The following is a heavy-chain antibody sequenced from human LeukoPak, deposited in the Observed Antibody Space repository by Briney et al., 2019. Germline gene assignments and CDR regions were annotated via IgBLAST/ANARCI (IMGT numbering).Heavy chain of an antibody. CDR3: AKKAFDSGSYHWFDP. D-gene: IGHD3-10*01. Sequence: PGGSLRLSCAASGFTFSNYGMHWVRQAPGEGLERVAFISYDGSNKYYADSVKGRFTISRDNSKNTVSLQMNSLRAEDTAVYYCAKKAFDSGSYHWFDPWGQGTLVTVSS. CDR1: GFTFSNYG. CDR2: ISYDGSNK. V-gene: IGHV3-30*18. J-gene: IGHJ5*02.